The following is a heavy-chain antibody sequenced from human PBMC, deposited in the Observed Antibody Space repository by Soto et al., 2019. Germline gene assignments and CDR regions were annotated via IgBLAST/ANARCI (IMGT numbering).Heavy chain of an antibody. J-gene: IGHJ4*02. CDR1: GFTYSTYA. D-gene: IGHD1-1*01. V-gene: IGHV3-23*01. CDR3: VKDREMATTRTVQCDY. CDR2: ISGRGGDT. Sequence: EVQLLESRGGVVQPGGSLRLSCAASGFTYSTYAMNWVRQAPGKALEWVSVISGRGGDTYYADSVKGRFTISRDNSKNTLYGQMNILRGEDTAVYSCVKDREMATTRTVQCDYWGQGTLVTVSS.